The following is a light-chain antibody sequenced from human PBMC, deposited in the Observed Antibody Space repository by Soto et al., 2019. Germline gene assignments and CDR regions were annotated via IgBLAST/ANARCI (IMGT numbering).Light chain of an antibody. CDR3: CSFTSGNTAYV. CDR2: EDT. V-gene: IGLV2-14*02. J-gene: IGLJ1*01. Sequence: QSALTQPASVSGSPGQSITISCTGTSSDVGGSKLVSWYHHHPGKAPKLIIYEDTKRPSGVSTRFSGSKSGNTASLTISGLQAEDDADYYCCSFTSGNTAYVFGTGTKLTVL. CDR1: SSDVGGSKL.